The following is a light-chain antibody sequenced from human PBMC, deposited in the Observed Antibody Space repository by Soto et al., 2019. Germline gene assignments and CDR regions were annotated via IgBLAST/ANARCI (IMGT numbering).Light chain of an antibody. J-gene: IGLJ3*02. CDR1: SSNIGNNY. CDR2: SNN. CDR3: SAWDDSLSGRV. V-gene: IGLV1-47*02. Sequence: QSVLTQPPSASGTPGQRVLISCSGSSSNIGNNYVHWYQQLPGTAPKLLIFSNNQRPSGVPDRFSGSKSGTSASLAISGLRPDDEADYYCSAWDDSLSGRVFGGGTQLTVL.